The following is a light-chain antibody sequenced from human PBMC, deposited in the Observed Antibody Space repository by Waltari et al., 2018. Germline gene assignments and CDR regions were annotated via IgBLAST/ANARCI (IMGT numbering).Light chain of an antibody. V-gene: IGKV3-11*01. J-gene: IGKJ2*01. CDR1: QAVSNY. CDR2: EAS. CDR3: QQRVSWPVT. Sequence: EIVLTQSPGTLSVSPGETATLSCRASQAVSNYLGWYQQKPGQPPRPLINEASNRAPGVPARFSGSGSGTDFTLTISSLEPEDFGVYYCQQRVSWPVTFGQGTKLEIK.